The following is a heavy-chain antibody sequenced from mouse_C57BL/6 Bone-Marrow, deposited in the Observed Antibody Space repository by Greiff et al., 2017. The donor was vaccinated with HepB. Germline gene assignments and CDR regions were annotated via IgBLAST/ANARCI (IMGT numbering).Heavy chain of an antibody. CDR2: IYPGDGDT. J-gene: IGHJ4*01. D-gene: IGHD3-3*01. CDR3: ASRDYYAMDY. CDR1: GYAFSSSW. V-gene: IGHV1-82*01. Sequence: VQLQESGPELVKPGASVKISCKASGYAFSSSWMNWVKQRPGKGLEWIGRIYPGDGDTNYNGKFKGKGTLTADKSSSTAYMQLSSLTSQEAAVYFCASRDYYAMDYWDRGTSVTVSS.